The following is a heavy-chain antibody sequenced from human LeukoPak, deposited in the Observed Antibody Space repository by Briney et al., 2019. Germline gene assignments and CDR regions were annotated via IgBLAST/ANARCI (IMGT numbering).Heavy chain of an antibody. CDR1: GFIFSSYS. CDR3: ARARGVLVVVPAAIPAY. D-gene: IGHD2-2*02. CDR2: ISSSSSHI. J-gene: IGHJ4*02. Sequence: PGGSLRLSCAASGFIFSSYSMNWVRQAPGKGLEWVSSISSSSSHIYYVDSVKGRFTISRDNAKNSLYLQMNSLRAEDTAVYYCARARGVLVVVPAAIPAYWGQGTLVTVSS. V-gene: IGHV3-21*01.